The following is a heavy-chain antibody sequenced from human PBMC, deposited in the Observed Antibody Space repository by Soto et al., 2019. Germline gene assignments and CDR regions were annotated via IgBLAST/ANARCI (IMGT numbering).Heavy chain of an antibody. V-gene: IGHV3-74*02. CDR1: GFTLSTYW. D-gene: IGHD2-15*01. CDR2: ISSGGTYT. J-gene: IGHJ5*02. CDR3: ARTFVDGMAGFGP. Sequence: VLLVESGGGLVKPGGSLRLSCAASGFTLSTYWMHWVRQVPGKGLVWVSRISSGGTYTNYADSVKGRFTISRDSARNTLFLQMNYLTGEDTAVYYCARTFVDGMAGFGPWGQGTLVTVSS.